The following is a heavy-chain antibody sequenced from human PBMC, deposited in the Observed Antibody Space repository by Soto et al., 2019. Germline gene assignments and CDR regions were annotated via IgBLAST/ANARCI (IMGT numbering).Heavy chain of an antibody. CDR1: GFTFSSYG. CDR3: AKDRGSGSYYDY. V-gene: IGHV3-30*18. J-gene: IGHJ4*02. CDR2: ISYDGSNK. Sequence: QVQLVESGGGVVQPGRSLRLSCAASGFTFSSYGMHWVRQAPGKGLEWVAVISYDGSNKYYADSVKGRFTISRDNSKNTLYLQMNSLRAEDTAVYYCAKDRGSGSYYDYWGQGTLVTVSS. D-gene: IGHD1-26*01.